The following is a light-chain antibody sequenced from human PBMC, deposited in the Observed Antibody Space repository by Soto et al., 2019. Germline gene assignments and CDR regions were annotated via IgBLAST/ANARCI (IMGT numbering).Light chain of an antibody. Sequence: EIVLTQSPGTLSLSPGERATLSCRASQSVSSSYLAWYQQKPGQAPRLLIYGASIRATGIPDRFSGSGSGTDFTLTISRLEPEDFAVYYCQQFDNSLYTFGQGTKLEIK. CDR2: GAS. V-gene: IGKV3-20*01. CDR3: QQFDNSLYT. J-gene: IGKJ2*01. CDR1: QSVSSSY.